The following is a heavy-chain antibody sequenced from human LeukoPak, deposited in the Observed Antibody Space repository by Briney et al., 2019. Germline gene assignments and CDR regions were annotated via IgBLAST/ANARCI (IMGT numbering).Heavy chain of an antibody. Sequence: PGGSLRLSCAASGFTVSSNYMSWVRQAPGQGLEWVSVIYTGGSTHYADSVKGRFTISRDNSKNTLYLQMNSLRAEDTAVYYCARLWDDSRESGYYFDYWGQGTLVTVSS. V-gene: IGHV3-66*01. CDR1: GFTVSSNY. J-gene: IGHJ4*02. D-gene: IGHD3-22*01. CDR3: ARLWDDSRESGYYFDY. CDR2: IYTGGST.